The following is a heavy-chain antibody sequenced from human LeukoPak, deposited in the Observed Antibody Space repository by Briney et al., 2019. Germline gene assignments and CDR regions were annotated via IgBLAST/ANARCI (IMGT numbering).Heavy chain of an antibody. J-gene: IGHJ4*02. D-gene: IGHD2-2*01. Sequence: GGSLRLSCAASGFTFSSYAMSWVRQAPGKGLEWVSAISASGDSTYYADSAKGRFTISRDNSKNTLYLQMNSLRAEDTAVYYCAKRGTSGRVDYWGQGTLVTVSS. CDR3: AKRGTSGRVDY. CDR2: ISASGDST. CDR1: GFTFSSYA. V-gene: IGHV3-23*01.